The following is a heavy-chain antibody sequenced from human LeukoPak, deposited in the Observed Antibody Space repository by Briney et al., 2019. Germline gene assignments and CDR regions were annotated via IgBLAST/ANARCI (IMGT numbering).Heavy chain of an antibody. CDR3: ARETIASMVRGVMSFFDY. J-gene: IGHJ4*02. D-gene: IGHD3-10*01. Sequence: ASVKVSCKASGYTFTSYGISWVRQAPGQGLEWMGCISAYNGNTNYAQKLQGRVTMTTDTSTSTAYMELRSLRSDDTAVYYCARETIASMVRGVMSFFDYWGQGTLVTVSS. CDR2: ISAYNGNT. V-gene: IGHV1-18*01. CDR1: GYTFTSYG.